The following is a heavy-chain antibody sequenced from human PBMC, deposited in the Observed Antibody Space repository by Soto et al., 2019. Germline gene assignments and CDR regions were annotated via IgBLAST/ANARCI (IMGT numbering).Heavy chain of an antibody. CDR1: GGSISSGGYY. Sequence: TLSLTCTVSGGSISSGGYYWSWIRQHPGKGLEWIGYIYYSGSTYYNPSLKSRVTISVDTSKNQFSLKLSSVTAADTAVYYCARDRRETYYYDSSGYKGFDPWGQGTLVTVSS. V-gene: IGHV4-31*03. CDR3: ARDRRETYYYDSSGYKGFDP. CDR2: IYYSGST. J-gene: IGHJ5*02. D-gene: IGHD3-22*01.